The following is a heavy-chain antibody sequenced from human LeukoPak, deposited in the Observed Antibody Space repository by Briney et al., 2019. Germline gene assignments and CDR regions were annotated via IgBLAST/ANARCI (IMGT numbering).Heavy chain of an antibody. J-gene: IGHJ4*02. D-gene: IGHD1-26*01. Sequence: PSETLSLTCTVSGGSISSSSYYWGWVRQPPGKGLEWIGSIYYSGSTYYNPSLKSRVTISVDTSKNQFSLKLSSVTAADTAVYYCASPRATQRNYYFDYWGQGTLVTVSS. CDR3: ASPRATQRNYYFDY. CDR2: IYYSGST. CDR1: GGSISSSSYY. V-gene: IGHV4-39*01.